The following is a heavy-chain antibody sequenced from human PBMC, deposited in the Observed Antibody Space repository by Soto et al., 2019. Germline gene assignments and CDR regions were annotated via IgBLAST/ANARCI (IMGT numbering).Heavy chain of an antibody. V-gene: IGHV2-5*02. CDR3: AHRAHTAMVPYYFDY. D-gene: IGHD5-18*01. CDR1: GFSLSTSGVG. J-gene: IGHJ4*02. Sequence: QITLKESGPTLVKPTQTLTLTCTFSGFSLSTSGVGVGWIRQPPGKALEWLALIYWDDDKRYSPSLKSRLTITKHPSKNQVVLTMTNMDPVDTATYYCAHRAHTAMVPYYFDYWGQGTLVTVSS. CDR2: IYWDDDK.